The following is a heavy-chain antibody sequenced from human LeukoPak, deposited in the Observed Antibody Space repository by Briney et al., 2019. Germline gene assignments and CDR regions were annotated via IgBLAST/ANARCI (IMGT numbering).Heavy chain of an antibody. CDR3: ARLPTVARPSPAQIDY. CDR2: IDPSDSYT. CDR1: GYSFTSYW. J-gene: IGHJ4*02. D-gene: IGHD6-19*01. Sequence: GESLKISCKGSGYSFTSYWISWVRQMPGKGLEWMGRIDPSDSYTNYSPSFQGHVTISADKSISTAYLQWSSLKASDTAMYYCARLPTVARPSPAQIDYWGQGTPVTVSS. V-gene: IGHV5-10-1*01.